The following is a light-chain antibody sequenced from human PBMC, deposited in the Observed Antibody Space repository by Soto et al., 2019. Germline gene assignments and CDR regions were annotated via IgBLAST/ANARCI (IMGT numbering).Light chain of an antibody. CDR1: SRDVSAYNY. CDR2: EVT. V-gene: IGLV2-14*01. J-gene: IGLJ1*01. Sequence: QSALTQPASVSGSPGQSITLSCTGTSRDVSAYNYVSWYQQHPGKAPKLIIYEVTNRPSRVSYRFSGSKSGNTASLTISGLQPEDEADYYCSSYSSTMSHVFGTGTKVTVL. CDR3: SSYSSTMSHV.